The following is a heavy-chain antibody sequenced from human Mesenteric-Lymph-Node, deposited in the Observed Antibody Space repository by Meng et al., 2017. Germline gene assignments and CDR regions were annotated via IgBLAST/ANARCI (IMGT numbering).Heavy chain of an antibody. J-gene: IGHJ6*01. CDR1: GFTFSSYA. Sequence: GGSLRLSCAASGFTFSSYAMHWVRQAPGKGLEWVAVIWYDGSNKNYADSVKGRFTISRDNSKNTLYLQMCSLRGEDTGVYYCARVDVEGYYYAMDVWGQGTTVTCFS. D-gene: IGHD5-12*01. CDR3: ARVDVEGYYYAMDV. V-gene: IGHV3-30*04. CDR2: IWYDGSNK.